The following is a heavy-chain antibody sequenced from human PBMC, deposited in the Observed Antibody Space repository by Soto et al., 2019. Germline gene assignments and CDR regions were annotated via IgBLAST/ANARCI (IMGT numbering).Heavy chain of an antibody. Sequence: PSETLSLTCTVSGGSISSSSYNWGWIRQPPGKGLEWIGVLYHSGSTYYNPSLKSRATISVDTSKNQFSLKLSSVTAADTAVYYCARRNCSGGTCYYFDSWGQGTLVTVSS. CDR2: LYHSGST. CDR1: GGSISSSSYN. D-gene: IGHD2-15*01. V-gene: IGHV4-39*01. J-gene: IGHJ4*02. CDR3: ARRNCSGGTCYYFDS.